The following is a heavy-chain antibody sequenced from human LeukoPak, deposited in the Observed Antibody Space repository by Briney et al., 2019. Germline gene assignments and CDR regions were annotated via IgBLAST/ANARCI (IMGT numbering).Heavy chain of an antibody. D-gene: IGHD2-2*01. CDR3: ARRLKGYCSSTSCYPVYYYMDV. CDR1: GYSFTSYW. V-gene: IGHV5-51*01. J-gene: IGHJ6*03. Sequence: GESLKISCKGSGYSFTSYWIGWVRQMPGNGLEWMGIIYPGDSDTRYSPSFQGQVTISADKSISTAYLQWSSLKSSDTAMYYCARRLKGYCSSTSCYPVYYYMDVWGKGTTVTVSS. CDR2: IYPGDSDT.